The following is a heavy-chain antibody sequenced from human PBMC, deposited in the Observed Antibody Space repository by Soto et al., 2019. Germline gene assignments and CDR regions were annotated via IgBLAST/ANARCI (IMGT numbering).Heavy chain of an antibody. V-gene: IGHV3-48*02. J-gene: IGHJ4*02. D-gene: IGHD3-10*01. CDR1: GFTFSTYS. CDR2: IRGSGTI. CDR3: PREAASGSYLVY. Sequence: EEQLMESGGGLVQPGGSLRLSCAASGFTFSTYSMNWVRQAPGKGLEWVAYIRGSGTIYYADSVKGRFTVSRDNAKNSLHLQMNSLRDEDTAVYYCPREAASGSYLVYWGQGALVTVSS.